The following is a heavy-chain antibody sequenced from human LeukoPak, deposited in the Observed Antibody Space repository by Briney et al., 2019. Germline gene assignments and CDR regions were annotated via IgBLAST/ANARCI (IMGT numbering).Heavy chain of an antibody. J-gene: IGHJ4*02. CDR2: SDPEDGET. CDR1: GYTLTELS. CDR3: ATATQRGYYDILTGYYSGFDY. Sequence: ASVKVSCKVSGYTLTELSMHWVRQAPGKGLEWMGGSDPEDGETIYAQKFQGRVTMTEDTSTDTAYMELSSLRSEDTAVYYCATATQRGYYDILTGYYSGFDYWDQGTLVTVSS. V-gene: IGHV1-24*01. D-gene: IGHD3-9*01.